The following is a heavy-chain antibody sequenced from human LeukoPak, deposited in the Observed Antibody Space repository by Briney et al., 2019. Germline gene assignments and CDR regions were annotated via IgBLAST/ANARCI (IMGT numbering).Heavy chain of an antibody. V-gene: IGHV1-69*13. CDR3: ARTVPSSSWGEYYYYYMDV. D-gene: IGHD6-13*01. J-gene: IGHJ6*03. Sequence: SVRVSCKASGYTFTGYYMHWVRQAPGQGLEWMGGIIPIFGTANYAQKFQGRVTITADESTSTAYMELSSLRSEDTAVYYCARTVPSSSWGEYYYYYMDVWGKGTTVTVSS. CDR1: GYTFTGYY. CDR2: IIPIFGTA.